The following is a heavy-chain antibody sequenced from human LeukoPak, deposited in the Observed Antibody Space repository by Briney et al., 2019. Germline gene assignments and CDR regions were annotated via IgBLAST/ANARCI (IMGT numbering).Heavy chain of an antibody. V-gene: IGHV3-30*04. D-gene: IGHD2-15*01. CDR2: ISYDGSNK. Sequence: GGSLRLSCAASGFTFSSYAMHWVRQAPGKGLEWVAVISYDGSNKYYADSVKGRFTISRDNSKNTLYLQMNSLRAEDTAVYYCARAPDLGYCSGGSCYYFDYWGQGTLVTVSS. J-gene: IGHJ4*02. CDR1: GFTFSSYA. CDR3: ARAPDLGYCSGGSCYYFDY.